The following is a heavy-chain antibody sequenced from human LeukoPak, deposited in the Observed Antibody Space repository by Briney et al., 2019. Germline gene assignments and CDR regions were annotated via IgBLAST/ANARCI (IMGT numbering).Heavy chain of an antibody. CDR1: GGSFSGYY. Sequence: SETLSLTCADYGGSFSGYYWSWIRQPPGKGLEWIGEINHSGSTTYNPSLKSRVTISVDTSKNQFSLKLSSVTAADTAVYYCARVCSGGSCYSYWGQGTLVTVSS. CDR3: ARVCSGGSCYSY. CDR2: INHSGST. V-gene: IGHV4-34*01. J-gene: IGHJ4*02. D-gene: IGHD2-15*01.